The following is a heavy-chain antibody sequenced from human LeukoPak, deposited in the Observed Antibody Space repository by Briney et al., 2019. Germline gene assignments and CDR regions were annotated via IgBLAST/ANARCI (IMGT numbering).Heavy chain of an antibody. V-gene: IGHV3-74*01. CDR3: ARGTSLLDY. CDR2: LNTDPTTP. D-gene: IGHD1-7*01. Sequence: WFSLLNTDPTTPSYAHSVKARFTIPRHTATNTLYLQINSLRAEDTAVYYCARGTSLLDYWGQGTLVTVSS. J-gene: IGHJ4*02.